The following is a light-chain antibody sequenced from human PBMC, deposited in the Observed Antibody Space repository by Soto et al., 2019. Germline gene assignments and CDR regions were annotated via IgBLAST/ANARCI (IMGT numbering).Light chain of an antibody. CDR3: QQSYTTPFT. J-gene: IGKJ3*01. V-gene: IGKV1-39*01. CDR1: QSIVGY. Sequence: DIQMTQSPSSLSASVADRVTISCRASQSIVGYLNWYQQTPGKAPKLLIYAASSLRSGVPSRFSGSGSGTDFNFTIRSLQPEDFGTSYCQQSYTTPFTFGPGTHVDI. CDR2: AAS.